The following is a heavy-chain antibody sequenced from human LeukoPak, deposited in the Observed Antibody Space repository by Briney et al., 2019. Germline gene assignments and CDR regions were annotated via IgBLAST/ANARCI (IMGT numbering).Heavy chain of an antibody. D-gene: IGHD2-21*01. J-gene: IGHJ5*02. CDR1: GYTFTGYY. CDR2: INCNGGGT. CDR3: ARDYGPYPGCSWFDP. Sequence: ASVKVSCKASGYTFTGYYIHWVRQAPGQGLEWMGRINCNGGGTSYAQKFQGRVTMTRDTSISTACMELDRLTSDDTAVYYCARDYGPYPGCSWFDPWGQGTLVTVSS. V-gene: IGHV1-2*06.